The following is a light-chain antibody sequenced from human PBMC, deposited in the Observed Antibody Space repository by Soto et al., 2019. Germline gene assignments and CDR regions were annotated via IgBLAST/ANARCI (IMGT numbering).Light chain of an antibody. V-gene: IGKV3-20*01. J-gene: IGKJ2*01. Sequence: EIVLTQSPGTLSLSPGERATLSCRASQSVSSSYLGWYQQKPGQAPRLLIYGGSSRATSIPDRFSSSGAGTDFTLTISRLEHDDFEVYYWQQYCSLPRTFGQGTKLEIK. CDR3: QQYCSLPRT. CDR2: GGS. CDR1: QSVSSSY.